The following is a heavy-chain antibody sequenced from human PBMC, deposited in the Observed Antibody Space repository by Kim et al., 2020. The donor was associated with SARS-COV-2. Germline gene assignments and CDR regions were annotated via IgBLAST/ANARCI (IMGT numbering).Heavy chain of an antibody. V-gene: IGHV3-23*01. CDR3: AKDSSIAGAGTVYYYYGMAV. CDR2: ISGSGGST. CDR1: GFTFSSYA. D-gene: IGHD6-13*01. Sequence: GGSLRLSCAASGFTFSSYAMSWVRQAPGKGLEWVSAISGSGGSTYYADSVKGRFTISRDNSKNTLYLQMNSLRAEDTAVYYCAKDSSIAGAGTVYYYYGMAVWGPGATVTVS. J-gene: IGHJ6*02.